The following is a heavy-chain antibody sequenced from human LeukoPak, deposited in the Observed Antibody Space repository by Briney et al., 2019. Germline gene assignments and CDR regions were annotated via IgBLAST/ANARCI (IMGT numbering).Heavy chain of an antibody. J-gene: IGHJ4*02. V-gene: IGHV3-7*03. CDR3: ASGLELDY. CDR1: GSTFSSYD. CDR2: IKQDGSEK. Sequence: GGSLRLSCAASGSTFSSYDMHWVRRAPGKGLEWVANIKQDGSEKNYVDSVKGRFTISRDNAKNSLYLQMNSLRAEDTAVYYCASGLELDYWGQGTLVTVSS.